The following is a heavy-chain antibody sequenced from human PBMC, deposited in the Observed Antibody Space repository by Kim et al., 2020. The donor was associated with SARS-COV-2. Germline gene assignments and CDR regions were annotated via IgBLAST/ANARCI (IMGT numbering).Heavy chain of an antibody. J-gene: IGHJ4*02. Sequence: SETLSLTCTVSGGSISSGGYYWSWIRQHQGKGLEWIVYIYYSGSTYYNPSLKSRVTISVDTSKNQFSLKLSSVTAADTAVYYCARSGDWTKTTFGELGDYWGQGSLVTVSP. CDR2: IYYSGST. V-gene: IGHV4-31*03. CDR3: ARSGDWTKTTFGELGDY. D-gene: IGHD3-10*01. CDR1: GGSISSGGYY.